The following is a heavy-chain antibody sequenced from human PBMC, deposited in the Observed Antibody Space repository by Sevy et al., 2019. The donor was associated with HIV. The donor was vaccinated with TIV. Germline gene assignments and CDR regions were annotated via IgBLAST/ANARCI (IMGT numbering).Heavy chain of an antibody. CDR1: EFMFSTYA. J-gene: IGHJ4*02. CDR3: ARDAGYSTDWYPSDY. D-gene: IGHD6-19*01. CDR2: ISYDGSRH. Sequence: GGSLRLSCAASEFMFSTYAMHWVRQAPGKGLEWVAVISYDGSRHYYADSAKGRFTFSRENSKKTLFLPMNSLRLEDTAFYYCARDAGYSTDWYPSDYWGQGTLVTVSS. V-gene: IGHV3-30-3*01.